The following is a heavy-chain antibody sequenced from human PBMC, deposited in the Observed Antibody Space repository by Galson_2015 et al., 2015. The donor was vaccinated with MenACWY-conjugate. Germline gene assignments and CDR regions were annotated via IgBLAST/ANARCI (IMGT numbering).Heavy chain of an antibody. CDR1: GYMFTSYG. Sequence: SVKVSCKASGYMFTSYGISWVRQAPGQGLEWIGRISGKNENTKYAQKFQDRVAVTTDASKTTAYMELTALKFDDTALYYCARDSQYGMDLWGQGTTVIVS. CDR2: ISGKNENT. D-gene: IGHD2/OR15-2a*01. J-gene: IGHJ6*02. CDR3: ARDSQYGMDL. V-gene: IGHV1-18*01.